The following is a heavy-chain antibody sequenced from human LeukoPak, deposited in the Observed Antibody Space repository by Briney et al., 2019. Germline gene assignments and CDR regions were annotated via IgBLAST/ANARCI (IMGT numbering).Heavy chain of an antibody. CDR2: MNPNSGNT. CDR1: GYTFTSYD. J-gene: IGHJ6*02. CDR3: AREANYYYAMDV. V-gene: IGHV1-8*01. Sequence: ASVKVSCKASGYTFTSYDINWVRQATGQGLEWMGWMNPNSGNTGYAQKFQGRVTMTRNTSISTAYMELSSLRSEDTAVYYCAREANYYYAMDVWGQGTTVTVSS.